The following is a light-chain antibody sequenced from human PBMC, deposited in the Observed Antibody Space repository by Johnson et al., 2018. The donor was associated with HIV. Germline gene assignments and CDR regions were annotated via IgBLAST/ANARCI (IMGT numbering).Light chain of an antibody. J-gene: IGLJ1*01. CDR1: SSNIGNNY. CDR3: GTWDSSLSVSYF. CDR2: DNN. Sequence: QSVLTQPPSVSAAPGQKVTIPCSGSSSNIGNNYASWYQQVPGTAPKLLIYDNNKRPSGISDRFSASTSGTSATLGITALQTGDEADYYCGTWDSSLSVSYFFGSGTKVTVL. V-gene: IGLV1-51*01.